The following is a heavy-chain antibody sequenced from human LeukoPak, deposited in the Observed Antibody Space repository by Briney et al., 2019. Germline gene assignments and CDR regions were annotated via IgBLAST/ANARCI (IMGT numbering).Heavy chain of an antibody. CDR3: AKGPASVVTPSWFDP. D-gene: IGHD4-23*01. J-gene: IGHJ5*02. CDR1: GFTFSTYH. Sequence: GGSLRLSCAASGFTFSTYHMNWVRQAPGKGLEWVSYISSSSSSIYYADSVKGRFTISRVNSKNTLYLQMNSLRAEDTAVYYCAKGPASVVTPSWFDPWGQGTLVTVSS. CDR2: ISSSSSSI. V-gene: IGHV3-48*01.